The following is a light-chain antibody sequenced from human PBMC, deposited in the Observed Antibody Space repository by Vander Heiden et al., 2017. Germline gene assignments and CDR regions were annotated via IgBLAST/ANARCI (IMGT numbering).Light chain of an antibody. J-gene: IGLJ1*01. CDR3: AAWDDSLSGSFV. CDR1: SSNIGSNY. V-gene: IGLV1-47*01. Sequence: QSVLSPPPSASGTPGQRVTLSCSGSSSNIGSNYVYWYQQLPGTAPKLLIYRNNQRPSGVPDRFSGSKSGTSASLAISGLRSEDEADYYCAAWDDSLSGSFVFGTGTKVTGL. CDR2: RNN.